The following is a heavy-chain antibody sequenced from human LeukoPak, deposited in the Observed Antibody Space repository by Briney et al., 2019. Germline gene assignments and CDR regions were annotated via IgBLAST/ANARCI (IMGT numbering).Heavy chain of an antibody. CDR1: GGSSSSGDYY. D-gene: IGHD6-19*01. V-gene: IGHV4-30-4*08. CDR2: IYYSGST. Sequence: PSETLSLXCTVSGGSSSSGDYYWSWSRQPPGKGLEWIGYIYYSGSTYYNPSLKSRVTISVDTSKNQFSLKLSSVTAADTAVYYCARLGSGWYSDYWGQGTLVTVSS. CDR3: ARLGSGWYSDY. J-gene: IGHJ4*02.